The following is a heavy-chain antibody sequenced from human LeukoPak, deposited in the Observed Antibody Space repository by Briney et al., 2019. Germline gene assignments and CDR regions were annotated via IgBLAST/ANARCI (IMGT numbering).Heavy chain of an antibody. J-gene: IGHJ6*03. D-gene: IGHD5-12*01. V-gene: IGHV4-59*12. CDR1: GFTFSSYS. Sequence: PGGSLRLSCAASGFTFSSYSMNWVRQAPGKGLEWIGYIYYSGSTNYNPSLKSRVTISVDTSKNQFSLKLSSVTAADTAVYYCARDAQGWLLKKSAYYYYMDVWGKGTTVTISS. CDR3: ARDAQGWLLKKSAYYYYMDV. CDR2: IYYSGST.